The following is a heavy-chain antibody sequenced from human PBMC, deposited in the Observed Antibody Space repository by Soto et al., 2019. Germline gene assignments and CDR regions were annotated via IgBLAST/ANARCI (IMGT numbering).Heavy chain of an antibody. D-gene: IGHD6-19*01. J-gene: IGHJ4*02. CDR2: IYHSGRT. Sequence: QVQVQESGPGLVKPSGTLSLTCVVSGGSISTDNWWSWVRQPPGKGLEWIGEIYHSGRTNYSPSLKSRVSISADTSKNQLSLQMTSVTAADTAVHYCASDQDSGWGLDSWGQGILVTVSS. CDR1: GGSISTDNW. V-gene: IGHV4-4*02. CDR3: ASDQDSGWGLDS.